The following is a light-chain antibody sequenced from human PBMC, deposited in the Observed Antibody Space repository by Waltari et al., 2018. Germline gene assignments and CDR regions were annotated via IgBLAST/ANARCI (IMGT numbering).Light chain of an antibody. V-gene: IGLV2-11*01. CDR1: SSAVGNYNF. Sequence: QSALTQPRTVSGSPGQSVTISCTGTSSAVGNYNFVSWYQQHPGKAPKLLIYDATNVPSWVPGLFSCSKSGNPASLISSGLQGADEAEYYCGSYAVNDRRLFGGVTKLTVL. CDR3: GSYAVNDRRL. CDR2: DAT. J-gene: IGLJ3*02.